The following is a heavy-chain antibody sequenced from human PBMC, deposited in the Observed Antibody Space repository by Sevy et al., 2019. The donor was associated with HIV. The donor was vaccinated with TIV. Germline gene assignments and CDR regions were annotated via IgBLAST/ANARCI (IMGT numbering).Heavy chain of an antibody. D-gene: IGHD2-21*02. CDR3: AIVFTADDVMDF. V-gene: IGHV3-30*03. J-gene: IGHJ6*02. Sequence: GGSLRLSCAASGFTFGTFGMHWVRQAPGKGLEWVAVISYDGSSKYYGDSVKGRFIISRDNSKNTLYLQMSSLRPEDRAMSYCAIVFTADDVMDFWGQGTTVTVSS. CDR1: GFTFGTFG. CDR2: ISYDGSSK.